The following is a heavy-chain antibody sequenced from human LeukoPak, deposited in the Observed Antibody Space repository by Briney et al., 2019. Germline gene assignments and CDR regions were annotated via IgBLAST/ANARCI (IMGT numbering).Heavy chain of an antibody. J-gene: IGHJ5*02. Sequence: SEALSLTCTVSGGSISSSSHYWGWIRQPPGKGLEWIGSIYYSGSTYYNPSLKSRVTISVDTSKNQFSLKLSSVTAADTAVYYCARTTEDCSSTSCYQYWFDPWGQGTLVTVSS. V-gene: IGHV4-39*01. CDR1: GGSISSSSHY. CDR3: ARTTEDCSSTSCYQYWFDP. D-gene: IGHD2-2*01. CDR2: IYYSGST.